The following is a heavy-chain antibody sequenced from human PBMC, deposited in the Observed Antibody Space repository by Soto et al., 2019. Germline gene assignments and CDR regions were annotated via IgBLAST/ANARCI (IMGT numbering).Heavy chain of an antibody. D-gene: IGHD3-3*01. Sequence: PGGSLRLSCAASGFTFSDHYMGWIRQAPGKGLEWISYISDSGITIYYADSVQGRFTISRDNTKNSLYLQMNSLRAEDTAVYYCARGITIFGVVIPTGYGMDVWGQGTTVTVSS. CDR3: ARGITIFGVVIPTGYGMDV. V-gene: IGHV3-11*01. CDR1: GFTFSDHY. J-gene: IGHJ6*02. CDR2: ISDSGITI.